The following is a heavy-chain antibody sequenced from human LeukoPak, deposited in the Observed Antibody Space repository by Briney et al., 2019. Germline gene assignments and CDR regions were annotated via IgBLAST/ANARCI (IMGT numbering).Heavy chain of an antibody. Sequence: SETLSLTCTVSGYSISSGYYWGWIRQPPAKGLEWIGSIYHSGSTYYNPSLKSRVTISVDTSKNQFSLKLTSVTAADTAVYYCARDRGSSSTLDYWGQGTLVTVSS. J-gene: IGHJ4*02. CDR2: IYHSGST. CDR1: GYSISSGYY. D-gene: IGHD6-6*01. CDR3: ARDRGSSSTLDY. V-gene: IGHV4-38-2*02.